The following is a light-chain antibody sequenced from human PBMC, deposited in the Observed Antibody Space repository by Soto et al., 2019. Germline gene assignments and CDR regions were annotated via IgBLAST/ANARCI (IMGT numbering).Light chain of an antibody. J-gene: IGLJ2*01. Sequence: QSVLTQPPSVSGAQGKRVTISCTGRSSNIGAGYDVHWYQQVPGTAPKLLIYGNTNRPSGVPDRFSGSRSGTSASLTISGLKSEDEADYHCQSYDTSLSGSGIFGGGTKVTVL. CDR2: GNT. V-gene: IGLV1-40*01. CDR3: QSYDTSLSGSGI. CDR1: SSNIGAGYD.